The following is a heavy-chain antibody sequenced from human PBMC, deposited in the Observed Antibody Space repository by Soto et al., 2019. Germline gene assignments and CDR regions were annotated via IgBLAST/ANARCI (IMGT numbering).Heavy chain of an antibody. V-gene: IGHV3-30*18. Sequence: QVQLVESGGGVVQPGRSLRLSCAASGFTFSSYGIHWVRQAPGKGLEWVAVISYDGSNKYYADSVKGRFTISRDNSKNTLYLQMNSLRAEDTAVYYCAKEDATVVTIDSWGQGTLVTVSS. D-gene: IGHD4-17*01. J-gene: IGHJ4*02. CDR1: GFTFSSYG. CDR2: ISYDGSNK. CDR3: AKEDATVVTIDS.